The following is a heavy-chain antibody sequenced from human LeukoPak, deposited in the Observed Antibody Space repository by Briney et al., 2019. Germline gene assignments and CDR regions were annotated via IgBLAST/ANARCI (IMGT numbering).Heavy chain of an antibody. CDR2: ISSGGSTI. CDR3: ARDSGYNAFDI. CDR1: GFTFSSYS. D-gene: IGHD5-12*01. Sequence: PGGSLRLSCAASGFTFSSYSMNWVRQAPGKGLEWVSYISSGGSTIYYADSVRGRFTISRDNAKNSLFLQMNSLRAEDTAVFYCARDSGYNAFDIWGQGTMVTVSS. J-gene: IGHJ3*02. V-gene: IGHV3-48*04.